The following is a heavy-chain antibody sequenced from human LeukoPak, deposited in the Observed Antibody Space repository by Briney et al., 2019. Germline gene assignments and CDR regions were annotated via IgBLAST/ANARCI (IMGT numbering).Heavy chain of an antibody. D-gene: IGHD2-2*01. Sequence: GGSLRLSCAASGFAFDTCSMTWVRQAPGKGLEWVSSISSWSSFIYSADSVTGRFTISRDNAKNSLYLQMNSLRAEDTAVYYCARAGSTNSWFDPWGQGTLVIVSP. V-gene: IGHV3-21*01. CDR2: ISSWSSFI. CDR3: ARAGSTNSWFDP. CDR1: GFAFDTCS. J-gene: IGHJ5*02.